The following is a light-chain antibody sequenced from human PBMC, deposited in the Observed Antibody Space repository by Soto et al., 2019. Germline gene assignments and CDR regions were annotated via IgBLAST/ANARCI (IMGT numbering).Light chain of an antibody. V-gene: IGKV1-9*01. CDR2: AAS. Sequence: IPLTQSPSSLSASVGDRVTITCRASQGISSYLAWYQQKPGKAPKLLIYAASTFQSGVPSRFSVSGSGTDFTLTISSLQPEDFATYYCEQLNSYLPLTFGGGTKVEIK. CDR1: QGISSY. J-gene: IGKJ4*01. CDR3: EQLNSYLPLT.